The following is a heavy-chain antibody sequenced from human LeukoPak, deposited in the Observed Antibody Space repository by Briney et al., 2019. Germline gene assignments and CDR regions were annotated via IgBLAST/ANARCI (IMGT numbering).Heavy chain of an antibody. D-gene: IGHD3/OR15-3a*01. Sequence: GGSLRLSCAASGFSVTSNHMNWVRQAPGKGLEWVSIIYTGGTTHYADSLNDRFTISRDDSINTLYLQMNSLRAEDTAVYYCARDQFAFGLFDYWGQGTLVTVSS. CDR3: ARDQFAFGLFDY. CDR1: GFSVTSNH. V-gene: IGHV3-66*01. J-gene: IGHJ4*02. CDR2: IYTGGTT.